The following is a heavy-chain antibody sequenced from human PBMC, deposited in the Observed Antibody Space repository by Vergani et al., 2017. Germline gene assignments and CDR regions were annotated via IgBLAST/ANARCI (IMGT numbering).Heavy chain of an antibody. D-gene: IGHD2-15*01. CDR3: ANVPTFGVVAATLDAFDI. CDR1: GFTFSSYW. Sequence: EVQLVESGGGLVQPGGSLRLSCGASGFTFSSYWMHWVRQAPGKGLVWVSRINSDGSSTSYADSVKGRFTISRDNAKSTLYLQMNSLRAEDTAVYYCANVPTFGVVAATLDAFDIWGQGTMVTVSS. V-gene: IGHV3-74*01. J-gene: IGHJ3*02. CDR2: INSDGSST.